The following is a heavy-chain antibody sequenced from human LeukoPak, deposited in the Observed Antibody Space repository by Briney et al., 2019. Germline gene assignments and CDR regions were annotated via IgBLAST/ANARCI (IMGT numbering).Heavy chain of an antibody. D-gene: IGHD2-15*01. J-gene: IGHJ4*02. CDR1: GFTFSAYA. Sequence: PGGSLRLSCEASGFTFSAYAMTWVRQAPGKGLEWVAVISYDGSNKYYADSVKGRFTISRDNSKNTLYLQMNSLRAEDTAVYYCTPDPFASWGQGTLVTVSS. V-gene: IGHV3-30-3*01. CDR3: TPDPFAS. CDR2: ISYDGSNK.